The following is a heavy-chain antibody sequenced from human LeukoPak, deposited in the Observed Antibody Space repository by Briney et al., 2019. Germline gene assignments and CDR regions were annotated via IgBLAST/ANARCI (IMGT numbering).Heavy chain of an antibody. D-gene: IGHD3-16*01. CDR3: TRHTSDAFDI. CDR2: IHPGGSHT. CDR1: GYRFTTLW. V-gene: IGHV5-51*01. J-gene: IGHJ4*02. Sequence: GGSLKISCKSSGYRFTTLWIGWVRQIPGKGLEWMGAIHPGGSHTTYSPSFQGQVPISVDKSVSTAYLQWSSLKASDASIYYCTRHTSDAFDIWGQGTPVTVCS.